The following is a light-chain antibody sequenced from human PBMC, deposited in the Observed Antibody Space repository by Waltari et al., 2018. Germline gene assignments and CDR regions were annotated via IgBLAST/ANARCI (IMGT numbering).Light chain of an antibody. V-gene: IGKV3-20*01. J-gene: IGKJ1*01. CDR3: HQYVESPAT. CDR1: QSVSSY. CDR2: HAS. Sequence: EIVLMQSPGTVSLSPGDRATFSCWASQSVSSYLAWSQQKPGQAPRLLIYHASTRATGIPDRFSGSGSGTDFSLTISRLEPEDFAMYYCHQYVESPATFGQGTKVEIK.